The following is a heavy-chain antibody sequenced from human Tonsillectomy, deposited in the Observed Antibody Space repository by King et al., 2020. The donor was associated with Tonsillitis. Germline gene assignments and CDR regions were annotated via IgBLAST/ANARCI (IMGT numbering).Heavy chain of an antibody. V-gene: IGHV3-30*03. D-gene: IGHD3-10*01. CDR2: ISYDGNNK. CDR3: ARDKWGFGELLPRTYYPAVDV. J-gene: IGHJ6*02. Sequence: HVQLVESGGGVAQPGRSLRLSCTVSGFTFDNYGMHWVRQAPGKGLEWVSVISYDGNNKYYGDSVKGRFTISRDNSKNKLYLQMHSLKVDDTAVYYCARDKWGFGELLPRTYYPAVDVWGQGTSVTVSS. CDR1: GFTFDNYG.